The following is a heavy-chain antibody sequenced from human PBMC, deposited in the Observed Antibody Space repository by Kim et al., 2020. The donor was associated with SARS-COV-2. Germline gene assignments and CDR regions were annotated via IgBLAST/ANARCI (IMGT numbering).Heavy chain of an antibody. CDR3: ARDLPAHDYGGNRDAFDI. Sequence: ASVKVSCKASGYTFTWYGISWVRQAPGQGLEWMGWISAYNGNTNYAQKLQGRVTMTTDTSTSTAYMELRSLRSDDTAVYYCARDLPAHDYGGNRDAFDIWGQVTMVTVSS. V-gene: IGHV1-18*01. D-gene: IGHD4-17*01. CDR2: ISAYNGNT. CDR1: GYTFTWYG. J-gene: IGHJ3*02.